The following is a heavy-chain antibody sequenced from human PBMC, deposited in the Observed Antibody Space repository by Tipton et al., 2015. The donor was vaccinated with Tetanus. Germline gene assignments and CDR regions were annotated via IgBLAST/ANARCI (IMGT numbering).Heavy chain of an antibody. D-gene: IGHD3-10*01. V-gene: IGHV4-34*01. CDR2: INHSGST. Sequence: TLSLTCAVYGASFSDYYWSWIRQAPGKGLEWIGEINHSGSTNHNPSLKSRVTLSVDTPKNQFSLKLTSLTVADTAVYYCARDPHTIRTGNHRGFDYWGQGTLVTVSS. CDR1: GASFSDYY. J-gene: IGHJ4*02. CDR3: ARDPHTIRTGNHRGFDY.